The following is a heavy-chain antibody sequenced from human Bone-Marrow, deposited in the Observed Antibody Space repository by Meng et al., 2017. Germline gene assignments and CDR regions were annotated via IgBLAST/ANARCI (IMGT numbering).Heavy chain of an antibody. CDR3: ARRGGSGHYSP. V-gene: IGHV4-34*01. D-gene: IGHD3-10*01. Sequence: QVQLQQWGEGLLKPSETLFLTCAVYGGSFSGNSWSWIRQPPGKGLEWIGEINQSGSAKYNPSLKSRVTMSADSSKKQFSLKMSSMTAADTAVYYCARRGGSGHYSPWGQGTLVTVSS. J-gene: IGHJ5*02. CDR2: INQSGSA. CDR1: GGSFSGNS.